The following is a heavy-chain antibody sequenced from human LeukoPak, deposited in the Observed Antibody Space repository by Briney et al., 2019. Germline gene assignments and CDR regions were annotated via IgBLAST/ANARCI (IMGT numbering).Heavy chain of an antibody. CDR1: GYSFTSYW. Sequence: GASLNISCKGSGYSFTSYWIGWVRQLPGKGLEWMGIIYPGDSDTSYSPSFQGQVTISADKSISTAYLQWSSLKASDTAMYYCARHFRGGSHMAFDIWGQGTMVTVSS. CDR2: IYPGDSDT. J-gene: IGHJ3*02. D-gene: IGHD1-26*01. V-gene: IGHV5-51*01. CDR3: ARHFRGGSHMAFDI.